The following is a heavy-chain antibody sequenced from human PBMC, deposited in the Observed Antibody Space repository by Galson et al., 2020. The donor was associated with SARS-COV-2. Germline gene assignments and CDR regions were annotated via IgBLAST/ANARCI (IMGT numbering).Heavy chain of an antibody. D-gene: IGHD3-9*01. CDR3: ARQILTGYYAFDYFDF. J-gene: IGHJ4*02. CDR1: GGSISISNYY. CDR2: FCYTENN. V-gene: IGHV4-39*01. Sequence: SETLSLTCTVSGGSISISNYYWGWVRPPPGEGREWFGNFCYTENNNYNPALTSRVTMSVDTSRNQFSLKLSSVTAADTAVYYCARQILTGYYAFDYFDFWGQGTLVTVSS.